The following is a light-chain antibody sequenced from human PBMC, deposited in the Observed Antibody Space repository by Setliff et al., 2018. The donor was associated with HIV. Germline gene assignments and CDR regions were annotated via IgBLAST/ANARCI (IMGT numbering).Light chain of an antibody. Sequence: PGQRVTISCSGSSSNIGRDYVYWYQQVPETAPKLLIYRNNQRPSGVPGRFSGSKSGTSASLAISGLQSGDEADYYCAAWDDSLSCYVFGTGTKVTVL. CDR3: AAWDDSLSCYV. CDR1: SSNIGRDY. J-gene: IGLJ1*01. V-gene: IGLV1-47*01. CDR2: RNN.